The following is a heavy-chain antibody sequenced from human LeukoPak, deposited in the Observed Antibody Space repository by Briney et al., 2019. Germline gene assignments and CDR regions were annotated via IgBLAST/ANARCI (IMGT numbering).Heavy chain of an antibody. D-gene: IGHD3-10*01. CDR1: GVTFSSYT. Sequence: GGSLRLSCTASGVTFSSYTMSWVRQAPGKGLEWVSVISGSGDRTYYADSVKGRFTISRDNSKKTLYLQMNSLRAEDTAVYYCARAPMVRGGDYFDYWDQGTLVTVSS. J-gene: IGHJ4*02. CDR2: ISGSGDRT. CDR3: ARAPMVRGGDYFDY. V-gene: IGHV3-23*01.